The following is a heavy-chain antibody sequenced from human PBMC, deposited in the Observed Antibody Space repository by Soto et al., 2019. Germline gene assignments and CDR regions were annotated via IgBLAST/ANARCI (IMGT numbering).Heavy chain of an antibody. D-gene: IGHD3-16*01. CDR1: GGSISSSSYY. V-gene: IGHV4-39*01. Sequence: QLQLQESGPGLVKPSETLSLTCTVSGGSISSSSYYWGWIRQPPGKGLEWIGSIYYSGSTYYNPSRNSRVTISVDTSKKQFSRKLSSVTAADTAVYYCARRGYYDYAWGNWGQGTLVTVSS. CDR3: ARRGYYDYAWGN. J-gene: IGHJ4*02. CDR2: IYYSGST.